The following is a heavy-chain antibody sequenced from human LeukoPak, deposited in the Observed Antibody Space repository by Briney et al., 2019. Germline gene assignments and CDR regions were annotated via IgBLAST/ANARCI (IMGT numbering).Heavy chain of an antibody. CDR1: GYTFTSNY. V-gene: IGHV1-46*01. CDR3: ARDQEGFDY. J-gene: IGHJ4*02. CDR2: IYPRDGST. Sequence: ASVKVSCKASGYTFTSNYIHWVRQAPGQGLEWMEMIYPRDGSTSYAQKFQGRVTVTRDTSTSTVHMELSGLRSEDTAVYYCARDQEGFDYWGQGTLVTVSS.